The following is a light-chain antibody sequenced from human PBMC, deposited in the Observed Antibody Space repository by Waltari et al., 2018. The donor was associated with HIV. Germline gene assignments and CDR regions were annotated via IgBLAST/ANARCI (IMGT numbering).Light chain of an antibody. V-gene: IGKV4-1*01. CDR1: QSLYNSNNKNS. J-gene: IGKJ2*01. CDR3: QQHDVAPYT. CDR2: WAS. Sequence: VMTQSPGSLDVSLGVRATINCTSSQSLYNSNNKNSLAWYQQKPGQPSKLIIYWASTRNSGVPDRFSGSWSATDITLSISSLQAEDVAVYYCQQHDVAPYTFGQGTKV.